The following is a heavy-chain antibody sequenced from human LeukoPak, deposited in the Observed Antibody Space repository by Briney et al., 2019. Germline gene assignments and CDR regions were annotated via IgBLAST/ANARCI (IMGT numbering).Heavy chain of an antibody. Sequence: ASVKVSCKASGYTFTSYGISWVRQAPGQGLEWMGWISAYNGNTSYAQKLQGRVTMTTDTSTSTAYMELRSLRSDDTAVYYCARDRVMITFGGVIVNDYWGQGTLVTVSS. J-gene: IGHJ4*02. CDR2: ISAYNGNT. CDR1: GYTFTSYG. CDR3: ARDRVMITFGGVIVNDY. V-gene: IGHV1-18*01. D-gene: IGHD3-16*02.